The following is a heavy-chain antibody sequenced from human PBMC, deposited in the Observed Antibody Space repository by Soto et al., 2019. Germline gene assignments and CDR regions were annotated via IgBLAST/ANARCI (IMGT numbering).Heavy chain of an antibody. CDR2: INAGNGNT. J-gene: IGHJ4*02. Sequence: GASVKVSCKASGFSFIDYSILWVRQAPGQSLEWLGWINAGNGNTKYSHKFQDRVTITSDTSATTTYMELRSLRSEDTAVYYCARGFGSGSYRYWGQGTLVTVSS. D-gene: IGHD3-10*01. CDR3: ARGFGSGSYRY. CDR1: GFSFIDYS. V-gene: IGHV1-3*01.